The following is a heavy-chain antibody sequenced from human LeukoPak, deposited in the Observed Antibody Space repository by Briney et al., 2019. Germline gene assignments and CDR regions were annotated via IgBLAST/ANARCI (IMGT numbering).Heavy chain of an antibody. Sequence: ASVKVSCKASGYTFTSYDINWARLATGQGLEWMGWMNPNTGNTGYAQKFQDRVTMTRNTSISTAYMELSSLRSEDTAVYYCARVGRTKRSYGSGSFWGYYYYYMDVWGKGTTVTISS. CDR2: MNPNTGNT. V-gene: IGHV1-8*01. CDR3: ARVGRTKRSYGSGSFWGYYYYYMDV. CDR1: GYTFTSYD. J-gene: IGHJ6*03. D-gene: IGHD3-10*01.